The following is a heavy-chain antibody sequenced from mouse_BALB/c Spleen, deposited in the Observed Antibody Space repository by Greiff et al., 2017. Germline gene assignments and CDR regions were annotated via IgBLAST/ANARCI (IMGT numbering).Heavy chain of an antibody. CDR1: GFAFSSYD. J-gene: IGHJ1*01. Sequence: VQLQESGGGLVKPGGSLKLSCAASGFAFSSYDMSWVRQTPEKRLEWVAYISSGGGSTYYPDTVKGRFTISRDNAKNTLYLQMSSLKSEDTAMYYCARHYYGSSFGWYFDVWGAGTTVTVSS. CDR2: ISSGGGST. D-gene: IGHD1-1*01. CDR3: ARHYYGSSFGWYFDV. V-gene: IGHV5-12-1*01.